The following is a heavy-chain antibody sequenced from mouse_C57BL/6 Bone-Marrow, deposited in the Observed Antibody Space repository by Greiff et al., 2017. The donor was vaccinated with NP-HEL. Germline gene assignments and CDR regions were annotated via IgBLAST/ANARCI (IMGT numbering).Heavy chain of an antibody. J-gene: IGHJ3*01. V-gene: IGHV5-12*01. CDR1: GFTFSDYY. D-gene: IGHD2-1*01. CDR3: ARHNYRFAY. Sequence: DVMLVESGGGLVQPGGSLKLSCAASGFTFSDYYMYWVRQTPEQRLEWVAYISNGGGSTYYPDTVKGRFTISRDNAKNTLYLQMSRLKSEDTAMYYCARHNYRFAYWGQGTLVTVSA. CDR2: ISNGGGST.